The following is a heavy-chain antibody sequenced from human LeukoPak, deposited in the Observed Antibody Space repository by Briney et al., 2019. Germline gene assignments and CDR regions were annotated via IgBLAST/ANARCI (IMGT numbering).Heavy chain of an antibody. V-gene: IGHV3-15*01. CDR3: TTLGTVTTGSEYYFDY. Sequence: GGSLRLSCAASGFTFSNAWMSWVRQAPGKGLEWVGRIKSETDSGTTDYAAPVKGRFTISRDDSKNTLYLQMNSLKTEDTAVYYCTTLGTVTTGSEYYFDYWGQGTLVTVSS. CDR1: GFTFSNAW. CDR2: IKSETDSGTT. J-gene: IGHJ4*02. D-gene: IGHD4-17*01.